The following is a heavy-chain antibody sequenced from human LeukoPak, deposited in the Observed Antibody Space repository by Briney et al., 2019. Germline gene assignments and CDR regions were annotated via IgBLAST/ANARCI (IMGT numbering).Heavy chain of an antibody. J-gene: IGHJ3*02. CDR3: ASSRGVVTAYDI. V-gene: IGHV4-4*07. CDR1: GGSISSYY. Sequence: SETLSLTCTVSGGSISSYYWSWIRQPAGKGLEWIGRFYISGSTSYNPSLKSRVTMSVDTSKNLFSLKLTSVTAADTAVYYCASSRGVVTAYDIWGQGTMVTVSS. CDR2: FYISGST. D-gene: IGHD2-21*02.